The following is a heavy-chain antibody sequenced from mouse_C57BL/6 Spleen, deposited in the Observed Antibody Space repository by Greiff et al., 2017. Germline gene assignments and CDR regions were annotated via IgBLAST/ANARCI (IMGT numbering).Heavy chain of an antibody. CDR1: GYTFTSYW. Sequence: VQLQQSGAELVMPGASVKLSCKASGYTFTSYWMHWVKQRPGQGLEWIGEIDPSDSYTNYNQKFKGKSTLTVDKSSSTAYMQLSSLTSEDSAVYYCARGAYYGSSWDYWGQGTTLTVSS. CDR2: IDPSDSYT. D-gene: IGHD1-1*01. V-gene: IGHV1-69*01. CDR3: ARGAYYGSSWDY. J-gene: IGHJ2*01.